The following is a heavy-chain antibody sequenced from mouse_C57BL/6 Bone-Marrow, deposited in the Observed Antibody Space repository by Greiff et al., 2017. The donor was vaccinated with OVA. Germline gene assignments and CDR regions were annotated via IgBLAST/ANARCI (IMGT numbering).Heavy chain of an antibody. J-gene: IGHJ4*01. Sequence: VQLQQSGPELVKPGASVKIPCKASGYTFTDYNMDWVKQSHGKSLEWIGDINPNNGGTIYNQKFKGKATLTVDKSSSTAYMELRSLTSEDTAVYYCARSHRYYHECAMDYWGQGTSVTVSS. D-gene: IGHD1-1*01. CDR3: ARSHRYYHECAMDY. V-gene: IGHV1-18*01. CDR1: GYTFTDYN. CDR2: INPNNGGT.